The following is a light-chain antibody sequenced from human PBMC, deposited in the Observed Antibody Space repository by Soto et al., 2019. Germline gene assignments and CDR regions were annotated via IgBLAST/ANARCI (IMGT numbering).Light chain of an antibody. Sequence: EIELTQSPGTLSLSPGERATLSCRASQSFSSSYLAWYQQKPGQAPRLLIYGASSSATGVPDRFSGSGSGTDFTLTISSLEPEDFAVYYCQHYGSALFTFGPGTKVDVK. CDR2: GAS. CDR1: QSFSSSY. V-gene: IGKV3-20*01. J-gene: IGKJ3*01. CDR3: QHYGSALFT.